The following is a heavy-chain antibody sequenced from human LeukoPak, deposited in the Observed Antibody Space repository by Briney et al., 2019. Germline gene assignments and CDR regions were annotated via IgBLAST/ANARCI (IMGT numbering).Heavy chain of an antibody. CDR3: ARDEKKYCSGGSCPAYFDY. CDR2: ISGGYNGDS. V-gene: IGHV1-18*01. J-gene: IGHJ4*02. Sequence: GASVKVSCKTSGYNFIHYGISWVRQAPGQGLEWMAWISGGYNGDSNYALKLRGRLTITTDTSTSTAYMELRSLRSDDTAVYYCARDEKKYCSGGSCPAYFDYWGQGTLVTVSS. CDR1: GYNFIHYG. D-gene: IGHD2-15*01.